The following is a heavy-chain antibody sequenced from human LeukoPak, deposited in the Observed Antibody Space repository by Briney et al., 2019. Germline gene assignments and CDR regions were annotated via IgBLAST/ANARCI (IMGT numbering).Heavy chain of an antibody. J-gene: IGHJ4*02. CDR2: TTPSSSTI. CDR3: AREVFCGGDCPSPLDY. CDR1: GFTFSDYS. D-gene: IGHD2-21*02. Sequence: PGGSLRLSCAASGFTFSDYSMNWVRQAPGEGLEWVSYTTPSSSTIYYADSVKGRFTISRDNAKNSLHLQMNSLRAEDTAVYFCAREVFCGGDCPSPLDYWGQGTLVTVSS. V-gene: IGHV3-48*04.